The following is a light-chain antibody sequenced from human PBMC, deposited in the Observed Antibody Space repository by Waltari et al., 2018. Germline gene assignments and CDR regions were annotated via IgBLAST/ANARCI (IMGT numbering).Light chain of an antibody. CDR3: CSYAGSGTYV. J-gene: IGLJ1*01. CDR1: NSDVGNYNL. V-gene: IGLV2-23*02. Sequence: QSALTQPASVSGTPGQSITISCTGTNSDVGNYNLVSWYQHHPGEAPKLMICEVIKRASGVSNRFSGSKAGNTASLTISGLQAEDEADYYCCSYAGSGTYVFGTGTKVTVL. CDR2: EVI.